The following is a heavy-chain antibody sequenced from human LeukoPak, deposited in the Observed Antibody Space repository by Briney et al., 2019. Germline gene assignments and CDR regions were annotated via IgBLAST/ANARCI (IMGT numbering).Heavy chain of an antibody. D-gene: IGHD5-24*01. CDR2: IKKDGSDK. Sequence: GGSLRLSCAASGFTFSNYWMTWVRQAPGKGLEWVANIKKDGSDKYYMDSVKGRFTISRDNAKNSLYLQMNSLRAEDMALYYCAKDGGGEEMATKGYFDYWGQGTLVTVSS. CDR3: AKDGGGEEMATKGYFDY. J-gene: IGHJ4*02. CDR1: GFTFSNYW. V-gene: IGHV3-7*03.